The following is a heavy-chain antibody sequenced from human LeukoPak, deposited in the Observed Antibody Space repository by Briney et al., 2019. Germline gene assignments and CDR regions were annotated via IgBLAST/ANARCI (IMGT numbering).Heavy chain of an antibody. D-gene: IGHD1-26*01. V-gene: IGHV5-10-1*01. CDR1: GYSFTSYW. CDR2: IDPSDSYT. J-gene: IGHJ4*02. CDR3: ARHRGSYGIIDY. Sequence: GESLKISCKGSGYSFTSYWISWVRQMPGKGLGWMGRIDPSDSYTNYSPSFQGRVTISADKSISTAYLQWSSLKASDTAMYYCARHRGSYGIIDYWGQGTLVTVSS.